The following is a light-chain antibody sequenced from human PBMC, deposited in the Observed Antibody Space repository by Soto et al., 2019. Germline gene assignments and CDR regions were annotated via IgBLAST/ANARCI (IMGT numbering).Light chain of an antibody. CDR1: QSVSSSY. J-gene: IGKJ1*01. CDR2: GAS. V-gene: IGKV3-20*01. Sequence: EIVLTQSPGTLSLSPGERATLSCRASQSVSSSYLAWYQQKPGQAPRLLIYGASSRATGIPDRFSGSGSGTDFTLTISRLEPEDFAVYYCQQYGSSPQVGQGTKVDSK. CDR3: QQYGSSPQ.